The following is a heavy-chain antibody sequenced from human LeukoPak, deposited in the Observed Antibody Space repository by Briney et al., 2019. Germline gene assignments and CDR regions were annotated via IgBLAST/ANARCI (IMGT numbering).Heavy chain of an antibody. Sequence: GGSLRLSCAASGFTFTTYWMSWVRQLPGKGLEWVANINQDGTEKYYLDSVRGRFTISRDNAKNSLYLQMDSLRAEDTAVYYCARLFVYGSGAEAFDYWGQGALVTVSS. D-gene: IGHD3-10*01. CDR1: GFTFTTYW. CDR3: ARLFVYGSGAEAFDY. CDR2: INQDGTEK. V-gene: IGHV3-7*01. J-gene: IGHJ4*02.